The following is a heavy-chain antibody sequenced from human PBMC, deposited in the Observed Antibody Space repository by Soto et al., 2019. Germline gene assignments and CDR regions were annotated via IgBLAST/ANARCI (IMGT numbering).Heavy chain of an antibody. CDR3: AKDLEVLSARFES. CDR1: GFTFGNYA. D-gene: IGHD2-15*01. J-gene: IGHJ4*02. V-gene: IGHV3-23*01. Sequence: PRLSCRASGFTFGNYAMSWVRQAPGKGLEWVSGISASGGRTYYADSAKGRFTISRDNSNNTLYLQMSSLRAEDTAVYYCAKDLEVLSARFESWGQGALLTVSS. CDR2: ISASGGRT.